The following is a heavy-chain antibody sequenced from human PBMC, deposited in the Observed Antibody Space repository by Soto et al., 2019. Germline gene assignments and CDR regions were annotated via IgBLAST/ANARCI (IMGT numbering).Heavy chain of an antibody. D-gene: IGHD6-13*01. CDR2: VSFDGTNK. CDR3: ARDQTGITTAGGGRIDH. CDR1: GFTFSTHA. Sequence: QVQLVESGGGVVQPGRSLRLSCAASGFTFSTHAMHWVRQAPGKGLECVAIVSFDGTNKYHADSVKGRFTISRDNSKNTLYLQMSGLTPEDMAVYYCARDQTGITTAGGGRIDHWGQGTRVTVSS. V-gene: IGHV3-30-3*01. J-gene: IGHJ4*02.